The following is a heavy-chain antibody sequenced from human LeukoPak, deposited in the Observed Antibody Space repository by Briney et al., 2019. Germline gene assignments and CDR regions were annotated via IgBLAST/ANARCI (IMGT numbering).Heavy chain of an antibody. V-gene: IGHV3-21*01. CDR1: GFTFSSYS. J-gene: IGHJ4*02. Sequence: AGGSLRLSCAASGFTFSSYSMNWVRQAPGKGLEWVSSISSSSNYIYYADSVKGRFTISRDNAKNSLYLQMNSLRAEDTAVYYCAREYYDFWSGYYPVDYWGQGTLVTVSS. CDR3: AREYYDFWSGYYPVDY. D-gene: IGHD3-3*01. CDR2: ISSSSNYI.